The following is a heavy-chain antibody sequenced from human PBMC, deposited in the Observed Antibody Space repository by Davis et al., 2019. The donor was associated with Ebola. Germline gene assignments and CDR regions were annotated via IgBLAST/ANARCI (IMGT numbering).Heavy chain of an antibody. Sequence: ASVKVSCKASGFTFTKYAIHWVRQAPGQSLEWMGWINAGNGNTKYSQKFQGRITITTDTSASTAYMELSSLRSEDTAVFYCARIILGRDFYGMDVWGQGTTVTVSS. J-gene: IGHJ6*02. V-gene: IGHV1-3*01. CDR3: ARIILGRDFYGMDV. CDR2: INAGNGNT. CDR1: GFTFTKYA.